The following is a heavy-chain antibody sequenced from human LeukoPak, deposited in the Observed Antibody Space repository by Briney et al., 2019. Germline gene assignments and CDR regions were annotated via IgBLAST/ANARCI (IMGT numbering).Heavy chain of an antibody. Sequence: PGGSLRLSCAASGFTVNSNYMSWVRQAPGKGLEWVSVIYSGGATYYADSVKGRFTISRDNSENTLYLQMKSLRAEDTAVYYCARGDGYNFFDYWGRGTLVTVSS. CDR3: ARGDGYNFFDY. CDR1: GFTVNSNY. J-gene: IGHJ4*02. CDR2: IYSGGAT. V-gene: IGHV3-53*01. D-gene: IGHD5-24*01.